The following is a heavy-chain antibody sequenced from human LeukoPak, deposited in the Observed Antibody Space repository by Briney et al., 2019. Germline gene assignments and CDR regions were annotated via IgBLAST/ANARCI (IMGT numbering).Heavy chain of an antibody. CDR1: GGSISSGGYY. CDR2: IYYSGST. Sequence: SETLSLTCTVSGGSISSGGYYWSWIRQHPGKGLEWIGYIYYSGSTYYNPSLKSRVTIPVDTSKNQFSLKLSSVTAADTAVYYCARGWMVRGVIFFDYWGQGTLVTVSS. J-gene: IGHJ4*02. V-gene: IGHV4-31*03. D-gene: IGHD3-10*01. CDR3: ARGWMVRGVIFFDY.